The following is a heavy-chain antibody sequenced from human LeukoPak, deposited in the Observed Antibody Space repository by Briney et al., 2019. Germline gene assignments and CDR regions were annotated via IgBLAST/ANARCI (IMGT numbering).Heavy chain of an antibody. CDR2: IYSGGST. Sequence: PGGSLRLSCAASGFTVSSNYMSWVRQAPGKGLEWVSVIYSGGSTYYADSVKGRFTISRDNSKNTLYLQMNSLRAEDTAVYYCARERRDYYYGMDVWGQGTTVTVSS. V-gene: IGHV3-53*01. J-gene: IGHJ6*02. CDR1: GFTVSSNY. CDR3: ARERRDYYYGMDV. D-gene: IGHD4-17*01.